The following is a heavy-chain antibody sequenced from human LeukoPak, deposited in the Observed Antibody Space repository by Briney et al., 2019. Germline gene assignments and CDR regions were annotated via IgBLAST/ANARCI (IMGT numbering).Heavy chain of an antibody. CDR3: ARKCSGSYFYFDY. V-gene: IGHV3-11*03. Sequence: SGGSLRLSCAASGFTFSDYYMSWIRQAPGKGLEWVSYISSSSSYTNYADSVKGRFTISRDNAKNSLYLQMNSLRAEDTAVYYCARKCSGSYFYFDYWGQGTLVTVSS. CDR1: GFTFSDYY. D-gene: IGHD1-26*01. J-gene: IGHJ4*02. CDR2: ISSSSSYT.